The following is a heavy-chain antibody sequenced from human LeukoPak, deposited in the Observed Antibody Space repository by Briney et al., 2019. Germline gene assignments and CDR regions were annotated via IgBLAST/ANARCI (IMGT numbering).Heavy chain of an antibody. J-gene: IGHJ6*02. V-gene: IGHV3-23*01. D-gene: IGHD3-9*01. CDR1: GFTFSSYA. CDR2: ITGSGDTT. CDR3: AKAQRTIRQYFYDGMDV. Sequence: PGGSLRLSCAASGFTFSSYAVTWVRQAPGKGLEWVSGITGSGDTTFYADSVKGRFTISRDNSKNTLYLQMNSLRAEDTAVYFCAKAQRTIRQYFYDGMDVWGQGATVTVSS.